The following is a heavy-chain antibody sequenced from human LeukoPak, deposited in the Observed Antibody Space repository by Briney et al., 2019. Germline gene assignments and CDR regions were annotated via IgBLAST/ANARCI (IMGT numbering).Heavy chain of an antibody. CDR3: ARAPGSYSSSWYGSGYFDY. J-gene: IGHJ4*02. CDR1: GFTVSSNY. V-gene: IGHV3-66*01. Sequence: GGSLRLSCAASGFTVSSNYMSWVRQAPGKGLEWVSVIYSGGSTYYADSVKGRFTISRDNSKNPLYLQMNSLRAEDTAVYYCARAPGSYSSSWYGSGYFDYWGQGTLVTVSS. CDR2: IYSGGST. D-gene: IGHD6-13*01.